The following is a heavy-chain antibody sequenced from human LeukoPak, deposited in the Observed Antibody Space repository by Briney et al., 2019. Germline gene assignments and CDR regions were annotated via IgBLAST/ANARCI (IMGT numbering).Heavy chain of an antibody. CDR1: GFTFDDYD. J-gene: IGHJ6*02. Sequence: GGSLRLSCAASGFTFDDYDMSWVRQAPGKGLVWVSRINSDGSSIRYADSVKGRFTISRDNAKKTLYLQMNSLRAEDTAVYHCARSHYYDSSGQFYYYYGMDVWGQGTTVTVSS. CDR2: INSDGSSI. D-gene: IGHD3-22*01. CDR3: ARSHYYDSSGQFYYYYGMDV. V-gene: IGHV3-74*01.